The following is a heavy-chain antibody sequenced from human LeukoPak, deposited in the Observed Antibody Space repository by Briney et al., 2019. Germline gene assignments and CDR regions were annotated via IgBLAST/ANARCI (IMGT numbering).Heavy chain of an antibody. CDR2: IYHSGST. J-gene: IGHJ6*02. Sequence: SETLSLTCAVSGGSISSGGYSWSWIRQPPGKGLEWIGYIYHSGSTYYNPSLKSRVTISVDRSKNQFSLKLSSVTAADTAVYYCANVSWPKLGMDVWGQGTTVTVSS. D-gene: IGHD5-24*01. CDR3: ANVSWPKLGMDV. V-gene: IGHV4-30-2*01. CDR1: GGSISSGGYS.